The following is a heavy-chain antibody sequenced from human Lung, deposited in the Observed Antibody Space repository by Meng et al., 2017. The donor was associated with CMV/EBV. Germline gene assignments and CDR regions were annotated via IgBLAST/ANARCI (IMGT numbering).Heavy chain of an antibody. CDR2: INPSGGST. V-gene: IGHV1-46*01. D-gene: IGHD5-18*01. Sequence: ASVKVSCKASGYTFTSYYMHWVRQAPGQGLEWMRIINPSGGSTSYAQKFQGRVTMTRDTSTSTVYMELSSLRSEDTAVYYCARDRERGYSYGIIDYWGQGTXVTVSS. CDR3: ARDRERGYSYGIIDY. CDR1: GYTFTSYY. J-gene: IGHJ4*02.